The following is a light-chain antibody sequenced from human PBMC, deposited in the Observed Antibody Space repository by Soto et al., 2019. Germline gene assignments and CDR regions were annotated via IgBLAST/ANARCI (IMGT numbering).Light chain of an antibody. CDR3: SSYAGSPYYV. J-gene: IGLJ1*01. CDR1: SSDVGGYNY. Sequence: QSALTQPPSASGSPGQSVTISCTGTSSDVGGYNYVSWYQQHPGKAPKLMIYEVSKRPSGVPDRFSGSKSGNTASLTVSGLQADDEDDYYCSSYAGSPYYVFGTGTKLTVL. CDR2: EVS. V-gene: IGLV2-8*01.